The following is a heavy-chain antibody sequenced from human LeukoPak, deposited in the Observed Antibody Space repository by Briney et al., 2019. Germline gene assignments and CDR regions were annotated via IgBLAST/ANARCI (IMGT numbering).Heavy chain of an antibody. D-gene: IGHD5-12*01. CDR1: GFTFSSYA. Sequence: GGSLRLPCAASGFTFSSYAMHWVRQAPGKGLEGVAVISYDGSNKYYADSVKGRFTISRENSKNTLYLQMNSLRAEDTAVYYCARGLDYSGYDPFDYWGQGTLVTVSS. V-gene: IGHV3-30-3*01. CDR3: ARGLDYSGYDPFDY. J-gene: IGHJ4*02. CDR2: ISYDGSNK.